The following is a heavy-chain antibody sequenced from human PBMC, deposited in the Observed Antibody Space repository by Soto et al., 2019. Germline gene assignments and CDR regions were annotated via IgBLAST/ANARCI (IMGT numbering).Heavy chain of an antibody. D-gene: IGHD2-8*01. CDR1: GFTFSAYA. CDR3: ASRYCTTSSCHQFDY. Sequence: GSLRLSCSASGFTFSAYAMHWVRQAPGKGLQYVSAISGEGGSTFYADSVKGRFTISRDNSKNTLYLHMSSLRGEDTAIYYCASRYCTTSSCHQFDYWGQGTLVTVSS. J-gene: IGHJ4*02. CDR2: ISGEGGST. V-gene: IGHV3-64D*08.